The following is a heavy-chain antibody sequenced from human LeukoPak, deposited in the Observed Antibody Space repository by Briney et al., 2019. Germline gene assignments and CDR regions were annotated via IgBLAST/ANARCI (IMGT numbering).Heavy chain of an antibody. Sequence: ASVKVSCKASGYTFTSYDINWVRQATGQGLEWMGWMNPNSGNTGYAQKFQGRVTMTRNTSMSTAYMELSSLRSEDTAVYYCARLYYDFWSGYFDYYYYGMDVWGQGTTVTVSS. J-gene: IGHJ6*02. CDR1: GYTFTSYD. V-gene: IGHV1-8*01. D-gene: IGHD3-3*01. CDR3: ARLYYDFWSGYFDYYYYGMDV. CDR2: MNPNSGNT.